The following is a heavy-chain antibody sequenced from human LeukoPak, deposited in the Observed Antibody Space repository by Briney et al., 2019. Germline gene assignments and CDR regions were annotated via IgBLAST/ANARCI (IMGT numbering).Heavy chain of an antibody. CDR2: ISYDGSNK. CDR1: GFTFSSYA. Sequence: GGSLRLSCAASGFTFSSYAMHWVRQAPGKGLEWVAVISYDGSNKYCADSVKGRFTISRDNSKNTLYLQMNSLRAEDTAVYYCARRNCGGDCYVGGDRTQALDYWGQGALVTVSS. J-gene: IGHJ4*02. D-gene: IGHD2-21*02. CDR3: ARRNCGGDCYVGGDRTQALDY. V-gene: IGHV3-30-3*01.